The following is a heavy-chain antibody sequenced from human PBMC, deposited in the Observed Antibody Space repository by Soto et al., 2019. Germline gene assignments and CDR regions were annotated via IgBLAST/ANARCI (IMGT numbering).Heavy chain of an antibody. V-gene: IGHV3-48*03. CDR2: ISSSGSTI. CDR3: PTFDS. Sequence: LRRSCAASRFTFSSYDMNSVLQSPGKGLEWVACISSSGSTIYYADSVNGRFTISRDNAKNALYLQLTSLRADDTPVYDCPTFDSWGQGTLVTVSS. CDR1: RFTFSSYD. J-gene: IGHJ4*02.